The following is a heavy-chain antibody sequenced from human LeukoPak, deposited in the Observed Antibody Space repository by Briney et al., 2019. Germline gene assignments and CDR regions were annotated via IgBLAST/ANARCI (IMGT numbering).Heavy chain of an antibody. CDR3: ARGCLEWLLSGYYYYYYMDV. CDR2: IYYSGST. D-gene: IGHD3-3*01. Sequence: AETLSLTCTVSGGSISSYDWSWIRQPPGKGLEWIGYIYYSGSTNYNPSLKSRVTISVDTSKNQFSLKLSSVPAADTAVYYCARGCLEWLLSGYYYYYYMDVWGKGTTVTVSS. CDR1: GGSISSYD. V-gene: IGHV4-59*01. J-gene: IGHJ6*03.